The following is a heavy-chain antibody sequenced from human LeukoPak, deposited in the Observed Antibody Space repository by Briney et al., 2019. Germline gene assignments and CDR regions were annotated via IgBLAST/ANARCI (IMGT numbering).Heavy chain of an antibody. CDR1: GSSITGFH. Sequence: SETLSLTCSVSGSSITGFHWGWIRQPPGKGLEWIGYIQASGTTKHNPSLKSRVTISMDTSKAQFSLNVNSASAADTAMYYCARLDSCGADSCIDSWGQGNLVIVSS. CDR2: IQASGTT. D-gene: IGHD2-21*01. CDR3: ARLDSCGADSCIDS. V-gene: IGHV4-59*01. J-gene: IGHJ4*02.